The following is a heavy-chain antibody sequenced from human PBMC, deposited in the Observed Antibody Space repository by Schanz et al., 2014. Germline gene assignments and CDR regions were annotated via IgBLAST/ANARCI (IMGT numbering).Heavy chain of an antibody. D-gene: IGHD2-15*01. CDR2: MNESHSTI. Sequence: EVQLVESGGGLVQPGKSLRLSCAASGFSFSSYAMGWVRQARGKGLEWVSAMNESHSTIYYADSVRGRFTISRDNSKNTLYLQMNSLRAEDTAVYYCAKTPREYCNYDNCPNWFDSWGQGTLVTVSS. J-gene: IGHJ5*01. CDR3: AKTPREYCNYDNCPNWFDS. CDR1: GFSFSSYA. V-gene: IGHV3-23*04.